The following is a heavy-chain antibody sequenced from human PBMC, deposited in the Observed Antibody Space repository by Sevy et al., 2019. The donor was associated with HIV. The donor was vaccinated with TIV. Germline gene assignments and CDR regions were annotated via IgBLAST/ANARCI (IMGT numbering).Heavy chain of an antibody. V-gene: IGHV1-8*03. CDR1: GYTFTNND. CDR3: TRYIGVFRRGSNYNFMDV. CDR2: MTPDSGRA. Sequence: ASVKVSCKTSGYTFTNNDINWLRQAAGQGLEWMGWMTPDSGRAGYAQRFQGRVTFTRDTSRSTAYMELSNLTSDDTAVYYCTRYIGVFRRGSNYNFMDVWGQGTSVTVSS. D-gene: IGHD3-10*01. J-gene: IGHJ6*02.